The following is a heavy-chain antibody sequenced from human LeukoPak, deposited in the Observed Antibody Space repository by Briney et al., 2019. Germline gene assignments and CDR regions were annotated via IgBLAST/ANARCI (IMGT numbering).Heavy chain of an antibody. V-gene: IGHV4-4*07. J-gene: IGHJ5*02. Sequence: SETLSLTCTVPGGSMNSDYWTWIRQPAGKGLEWIGLIYLGGSTNYNPSLKSRVTMSLDTSKNQFSLELGSVTAADTAVYYCARVFHQWGQGALVIVSS. CDR2: IYLGGST. CDR3: ARVFHQ. CDR1: GGSMNSDY.